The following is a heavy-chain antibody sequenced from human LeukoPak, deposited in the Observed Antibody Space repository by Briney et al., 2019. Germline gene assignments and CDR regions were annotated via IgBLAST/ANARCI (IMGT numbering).Heavy chain of an antibody. V-gene: IGHV3-74*01. CDR1: GFTFSGSW. J-gene: IGHJ3*02. Sequence: GGSLRLSCATSGFTFSGSWMHWVRQAPGKGLVWLSLINGDGSYTIYADSVKGRFTISRDNAKNTLYLQMNSLRAEDTGVYYCVREGDAFDIWGRGTMVSVSS. CDR3: VREGDAFDI. CDR2: INGDGSYT.